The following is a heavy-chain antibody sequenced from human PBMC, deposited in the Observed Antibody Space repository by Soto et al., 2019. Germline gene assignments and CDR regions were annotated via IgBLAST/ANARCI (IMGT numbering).Heavy chain of an antibody. V-gene: IGHV1-18*01. Sequence: GAVKVSCKTSGYTFTSYGISGGRHTPGEGLEWMGWISAYNGNTNYAQKLQGRVTMTTDTSTSTAYMELRSLRSDDTAVYYCARDLAVAGTHNRFDPWGQGTLVTVSS. CDR2: ISAYNGNT. CDR3: ARDLAVAGTHNRFDP. CDR1: GYTFTSYG. J-gene: IGHJ5*02. D-gene: IGHD6-19*01.